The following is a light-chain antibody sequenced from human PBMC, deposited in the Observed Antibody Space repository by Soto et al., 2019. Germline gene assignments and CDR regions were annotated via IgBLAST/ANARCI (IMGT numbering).Light chain of an antibody. J-gene: IGKJ4*01. CDR1: QSVSSY. V-gene: IGKV3-11*01. Sequence: EIVLTQSPATLSLSPGERATLSCRASQSVSSYLAWYQQKPGQAPRPLIYDASNRATGFPARFSGSGSGTDFTLTISSLEPEDFAVYYCQQRSNWPPLTFGGGTKVEIK. CDR3: QQRSNWPPLT. CDR2: DAS.